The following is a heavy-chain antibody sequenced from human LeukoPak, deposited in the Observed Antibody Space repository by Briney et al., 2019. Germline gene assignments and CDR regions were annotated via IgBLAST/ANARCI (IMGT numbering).Heavy chain of an antibody. V-gene: IGHV4-59*11. D-gene: IGHD3-22*01. CDR3: ARLLDNDSSGDPDTFDV. Sequence: LETLSLTCTVSGGSLSGHYWSWIRQPPGKRLEWIGYVSYTGRTKYNPSLQSRVTISIDTSKSQFSLKLTSVTSADTAVYSCARLLDNDSSGDPDTFDVWGQGTTVIVSS. J-gene: IGHJ3*01. CDR2: VSYTGRT. CDR1: GGSLSGHY.